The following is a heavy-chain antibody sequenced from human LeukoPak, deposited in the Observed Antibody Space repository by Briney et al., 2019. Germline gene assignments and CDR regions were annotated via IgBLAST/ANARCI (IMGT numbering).Heavy chain of an antibody. J-gene: IGHJ4*02. CDR1: GGSVSSGDYY. Sequence: SETLSLTCTVSGGSVSSGDYYWSWIRQPPGKGLEWIGYISYSGSTYYNPSLKSRVTISVDTSKNQFSLKLSSVTAADTAVYYCARGAVAGTNWGQGTLVTVSS. D-gene: IGHD6-19*01. CDR2: ISYSGST. CDR3: ARGAVAGTN. V-gene: IGHV4-30-4*08.